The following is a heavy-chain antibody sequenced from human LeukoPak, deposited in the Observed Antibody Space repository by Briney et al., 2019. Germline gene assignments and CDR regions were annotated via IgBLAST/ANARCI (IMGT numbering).Heavy chain of an antibody. V-gene: IGHV4-61*02. CDR3: ARSSDTAISAVNY. D-gene: IGHD5-18*01. J-gene: IGHJ4*02. CDR2: IYTSGST. Sequence: SQTLSLTCTVSGGSISSGSYYWSWIRQPAGKGLEWIGRIYTSGSTNYNPSLKSRVTISVDTSKNQFSLKLSSVTAADTAVYYCARSSDTAISAVNYWGQGTLVTVSS. CDR1: GGSISSGSYY.